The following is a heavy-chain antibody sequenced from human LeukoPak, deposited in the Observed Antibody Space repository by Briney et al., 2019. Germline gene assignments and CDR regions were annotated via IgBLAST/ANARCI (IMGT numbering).Heavy chain of an antibody. CDR2: IYSSGST. V-gene: IGHV4-4*07. CDR3: ARGRVSSSTWYSTYYHYFYMDV. CDR1: GGSISNYY. J-gene: IGHJ6*03. D-gene: IGHD1-1*01. Sequence: NSSETLSLTCSVSGGSISNYYWSWIRQPAGRGLEWIGRIYSSGSTNYNPSLKSRVTMSVDTSKNQFSLRLRSVTAADTAVYFCARGRVSSSTWYSTYYHYFYMDVWGKGTTVTVSS.